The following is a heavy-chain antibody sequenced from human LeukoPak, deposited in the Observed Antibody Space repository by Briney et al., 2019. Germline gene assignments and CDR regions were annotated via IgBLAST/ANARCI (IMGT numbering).Heavy chain of an antibody. Sequence: GGSLRLSCAASGFTFNTYNMNWVRQAPGKGLEWVSSISSSSSYIYYADSVKGRFTISRDNAKNSLYLQMNSLRAEDTAVYYCARGRTGWFDAFDIWGQGTMVTVPS. CDR3: ARGRTGWFDAFDI. CDR2: ISSSSSYI. J-gene: IGHJ3*02. CDR1: GFTFNTYN. D-gene: IGHD6-19*01. V-gene: IGHV3-21*01.